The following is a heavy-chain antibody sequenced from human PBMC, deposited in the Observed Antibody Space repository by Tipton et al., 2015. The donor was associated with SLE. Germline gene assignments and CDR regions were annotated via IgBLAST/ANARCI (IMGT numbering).Heavy chain of an antibody. J-gene: IGHJ1*01. V-gene: IGHV4-39*07. CDR3: AVGYCSSVSCQREYFQH. CDR1: GGSISRSSHY. Sequence: LRLSCTVSGGSISRSSHYWGWIRQPPGKGLEWIGTIYHSGSIYYNPSLKSRVTISVDTSKNQFSLKLNSVTAADTAVYYCAVGYCSSVSCQREYFQHWGQGTLVTVSS. CDR2: IYHSGSI. D-gene: IGHD2-2*01.